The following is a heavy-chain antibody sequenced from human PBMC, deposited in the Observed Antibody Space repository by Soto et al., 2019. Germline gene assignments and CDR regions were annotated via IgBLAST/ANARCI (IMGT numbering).Heavy chain of an antibody. CDR1: GFTFSDYY. D-gene: IGHD7-27*01. J-gene: IGHJ4*02. CDR2: ISSNSGYT. CDR3: ATYDWGSRGVLEY. Sequence: QVQLVESGGDLVKPGGSLRLTCVASGFTFSDYYMSWIRQAPGKGLEWLSYISSNSGYTNYADSVEGRFTISRDNAKNSLYLQMDSLRAEDTAVYYCATYDWGSRGVLEYWGQGTLVTVSS. V-gene: IGHV3-11*05.